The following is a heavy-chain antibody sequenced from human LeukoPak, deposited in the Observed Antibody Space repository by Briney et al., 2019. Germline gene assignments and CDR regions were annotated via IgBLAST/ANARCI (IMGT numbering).Heavy chain of an antibody. CDR2: IYTSGST. V-gene: IGHV4-4*07. CDR1: GGSISSYY. CDR3: ARQPTIFGVVKYYFDY. D-gene: IGHD3-3*01. J-gene: IGHJ4*02. Sequence: KPSGTLSLTCTVSGGSISSYYWSWIRQPAGKGLEWIGRIYTSGSTNYNPSLKSRVTMSVDTSKNQFSLKLSSVTAADTAVYYCARQPTIFGVVKYYFDYWGQGTLVTVSS.